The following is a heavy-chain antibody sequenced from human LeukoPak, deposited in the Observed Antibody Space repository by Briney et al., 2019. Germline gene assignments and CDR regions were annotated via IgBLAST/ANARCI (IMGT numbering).Heavy chain of an antibody. Sequence: SETLSLTCTVSGVSISSYYWSWIRQPPGKGLERIGYIYYSGSTNYNPSLKSRVTISVGTSKNQFSLKLSSVTAADTAVYYCARDRCSGGSCYNGDYWGQGTLVTVSS. CDR3: ARDRCSGGSCYNGDY. CDR1: GVSISSYY. J-gene: IGHJ4*02. V-gene: IGHV4-59*12. CDR2: IYYSGST. D-gene: IGHD2-15*01.